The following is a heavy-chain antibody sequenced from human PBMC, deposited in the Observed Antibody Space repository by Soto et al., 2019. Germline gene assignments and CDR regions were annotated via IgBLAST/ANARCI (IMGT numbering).Heavy chain of an antibody. V-gene: IGHV4-61*01. J-gene: IGHJ6*03. CDR3: ARHRGCSGGSCYEVDYYYYYMDV. D-gene: IGHD2-15*01. Sequence: SETLSLTCTVSGGSGSSGSYYWSWIRQPPGKGLEWIGYIYYSGSTNYNPSLKSRVTISVDTSKNQFSLKLSSVTAADTAVYYCARHRGCSGGSCYEVDYYYYYMDVWGKGTTVTVSS. CDR1: GGSGSSGSYY. CDR2: IYYSGST.